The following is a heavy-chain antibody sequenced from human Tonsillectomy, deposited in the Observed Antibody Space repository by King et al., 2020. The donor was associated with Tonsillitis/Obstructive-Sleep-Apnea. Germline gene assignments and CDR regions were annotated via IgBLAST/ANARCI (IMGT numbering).Heavy chain of an antibody. J-gene: IGHJ4*02. CDR3: ASGVRFTVADY. Sequence: QLQESGPGLVKPSETLSLTCTVSGGSISSYYWSWIRQPPGKGLEWIGYNYYSGSTNYNPSLKSRVTISVDTSKNQFSLKLSSVTAADTAVYYCASGVRFTVADYWGQGTLVTVSS. CDR2: NYYSGST. CDR1: GGSISSYY. D-gene: IGHD2-15*01. V-gene: IGHV4-59*08.